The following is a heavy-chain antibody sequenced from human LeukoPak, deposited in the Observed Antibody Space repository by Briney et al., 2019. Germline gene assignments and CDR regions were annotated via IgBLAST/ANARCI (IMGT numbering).Heavy chain of an antibody. D-gene: IGHD4-17*01. CDR1: GFTFSSYS. CDR2: INSSSSYI. V-gene: IGHV3-21*01. CDR3: ARDRSDYGDSRDAFDI. Sequence: PGGSLRLSCAASGFTFSSYSMNWVRQAPGKGREWVSSINSSSSYIYYADSVKGRFTISKDNAKNSLYLQMNSLRAEDTAVYYCARDRSDYGDSRDAFDIWGQGTMVTVSS. J-gene: IGHJ3*02.